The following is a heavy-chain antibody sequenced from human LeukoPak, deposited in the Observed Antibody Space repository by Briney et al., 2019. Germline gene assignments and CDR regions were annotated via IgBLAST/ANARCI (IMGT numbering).Heavy chain of an antibody. J-gene: IGHJ4*02. Sequence: ASVKVSCKASGYTFTSYGMSWVRQAPGQGLEWMGWISAYNGNTHYAQKLQGRVTMTTDTSTSTAYMELRSLRSDDTAVYYCARVGIQLWFGVSFPDYWGQGTLVTVSS. D-gene: IGHD5-18*01. V-gene: IGHV1-18*01. CDR1: GYTFTSYG. CDR3: ARVGIQLWFGVSFPDY. CDR2: ISAYNGNT.